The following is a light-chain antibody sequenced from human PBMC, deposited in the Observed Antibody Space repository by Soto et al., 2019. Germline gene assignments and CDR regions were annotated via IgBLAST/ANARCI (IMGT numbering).Light chain of an antibody. J-gene: IGKJ5*01. Sequence: DTVMTQSPDSLAVSLGERATINCKSSQSVFHSANNMNYLAWYQQKPGQSPKLLISWASIRDSGVPDRFSGSGSGTDFTLTINSLEPEDFAVYYCQQRNYWPITFGQGTRLEIK. CDR2: WAS. CDR3: QQRNYWPIT. V-gene: IGKV4-1*01. CDR1: QSVFHSANNMNY.